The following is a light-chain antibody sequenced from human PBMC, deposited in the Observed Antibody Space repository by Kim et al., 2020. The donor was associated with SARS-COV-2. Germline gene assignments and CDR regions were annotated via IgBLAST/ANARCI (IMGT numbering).Light chain of an antibody. CDR3: HDYGSSPRT. CDR2: GAS. Sequence: SLGEIAPCSCRASQGASSSYLAWYQHKPGQAPRLLIYGASSRATGIPDRFSGSGSGTDFTLTISRLEPEDFAVYYCHDYGSSPRTFGQGTKVDIK. V-gene: IGKV3-20*01. J-gene: IGKJ1*01. CDR1: QGASSSY.